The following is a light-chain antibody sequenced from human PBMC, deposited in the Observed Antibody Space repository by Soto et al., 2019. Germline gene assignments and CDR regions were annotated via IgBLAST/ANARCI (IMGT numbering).Light chain of an antibody. Sequence: QSVLTQPASVSGSPGQWITVSCTGTSSDVGGYKYVSWYQQHPGKAPKLMIYEVTNRPSGVSNRFSGSKSGNTASLTISGLQAEDEADYYCSSFTIRTTVVFGTGTKVTVL. CDR3: SSFTIRTTVV. J-gene: IGLJ1*01. CDR1: SSDVGGYKY. V-gene: IGLV2-14*01. CDR2: EVT.